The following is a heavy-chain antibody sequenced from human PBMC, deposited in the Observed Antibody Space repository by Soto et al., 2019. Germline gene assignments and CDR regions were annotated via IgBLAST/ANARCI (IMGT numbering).Heavy chain of an antibody. J-gene: IGHJ4*02. CDR3: ASGAFYFDY. V-gene: IGHV3-23*01. CDR1: GFTFKNSA. CDR2: ISGSGGTT. D-gene: IGHD3-10*01. Sequence: GGSLRLCCAASGFTFKNSAMSWVRQAPGKGLEWVSAISGSGGTTFYADSVKGRFTISRDNSKNTLYLQMNSLRAEDTAVYYSASGAFYFDYWGQGTLVTVSS.